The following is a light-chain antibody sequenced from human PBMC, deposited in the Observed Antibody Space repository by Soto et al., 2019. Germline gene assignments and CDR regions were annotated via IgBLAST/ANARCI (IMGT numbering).Light chain of an antibody. CDR2: GDT. CDR3: CSYAGSSAFVV. J-gene: IGLJ2*01. V-gene: IGLV2-23*02. Sequence: QSALTQPASVSGSPGQSITISCTGTSSDVGSYDLVSWYQQYPGKAPKLIIYGDTKRPSGVSNRFSGSKSGNTASLTISGLQAEDEADYYCCSYAGSSAFVVFGGGTKLTVL. CDR1: SSDVGSYDL.